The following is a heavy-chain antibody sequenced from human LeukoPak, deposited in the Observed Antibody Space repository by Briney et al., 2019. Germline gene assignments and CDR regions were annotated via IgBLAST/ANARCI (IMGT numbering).Heavy chain of an antibody. V-gene: IGHV1-18*01. CDR3: ARDFNGSWYRIDFDY. CDR2: ISAYNGNT. Sequence: GASVKVSCKASGYTFTSYGISWVRQAPGQGLEWMGWISAYNGNTNYAQKPQGRVTMTTDTSTSTAYMELRSLRSDDTAVYYCARDFNGSWYRIDFDYWGQGTLVTVSS. CDR1: GYTFTSYG. D-gene: IGHD3-10*01. J-gene: IGHJ4*02.